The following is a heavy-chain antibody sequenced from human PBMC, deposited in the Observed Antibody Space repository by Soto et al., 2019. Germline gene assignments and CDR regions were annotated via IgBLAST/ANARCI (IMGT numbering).Heavy chain of an antibody. Sequence: PGGSRRLSCGASGFTFSSYAMSWGRQAPGKGLEWVSAISGSGGSTYYADSVKGRFTISRDNSKNTLYLQMNSLRAEDTAVYYCAKEGYSYGHLDTFDYWGQGTLVTVSS. D-gene: IGHD5-18*01. J-gene: IGHJ4*02. CDR1: GFTFSSYA. CDR3: AKEGYSYGHLDTFDY. CDR2: ISGSGGST. V-gene: IGHV3-23*01.